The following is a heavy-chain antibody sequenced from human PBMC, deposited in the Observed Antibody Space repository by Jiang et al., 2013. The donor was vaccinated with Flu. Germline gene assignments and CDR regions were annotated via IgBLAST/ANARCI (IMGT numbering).Heavy chain of an antibody. D-gene: IGHD3-10*01. CDR3: AKGRADMVRGVSIDY. CDR2: VSVTGGST. J-gene: IGHJ4*02. Sequence: VQLLESGGGLVQPGGSLRLSCAASGFTFSSYAMSWVRQAPGKGLEWVSTVSVTGGSTYYADSVKGRFTISRDNSKKTLYPQMNSLRAKDTAIYFCAKGRADMVRGVSIDYWGQGTLVTVSS. CDR1: GFTFSSYA. V-gene: IGHV3-23*01.